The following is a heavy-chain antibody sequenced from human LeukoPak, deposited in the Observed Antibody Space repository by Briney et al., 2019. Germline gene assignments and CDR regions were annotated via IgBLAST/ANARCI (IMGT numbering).Heavy chain of an antibody. D-gene: IGHD3-9*01. CDR3: ARASRYFDWLLEPLDY. CDR2: ISSSGSTI. J-gene: IGHJ4*02. Sequence: GGSLRLSCAASGFTFSSYEMNWVRQAPGKGREWVSYISSSGSTIYYADSVKGRFTISRDNAKNSLYLQMNSLKAEDTAVYYCARASRYFDWLLEPLDYWGQGTLVTVSS. V-gene: IGHV3-48*03. CDR1: GFTFSSYE.